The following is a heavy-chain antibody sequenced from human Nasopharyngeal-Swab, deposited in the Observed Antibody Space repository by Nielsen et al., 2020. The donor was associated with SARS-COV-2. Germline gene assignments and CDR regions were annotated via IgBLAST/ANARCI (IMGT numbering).Heavy chain of an antibody. D-gene: IGHD3-3*01. CDR1: GFTFSSYE. CDR2: ISISGSTI. J-gene: IGHJ6*02. CDR3: ARGGTYYDFWSGYYNYYYGMDV. V-gene: IGHV3-48*03. Sequence: GESLKISCAASGFTFSSYEMNWVRQAPGKGLEWVSYISISGSTIYYADSVKGRFTISRDNAKNSLYLQMNSLRAEDTAVYYCARGGTYYDFWSGYYNYYYGMDVWGQGTTVTVSS.